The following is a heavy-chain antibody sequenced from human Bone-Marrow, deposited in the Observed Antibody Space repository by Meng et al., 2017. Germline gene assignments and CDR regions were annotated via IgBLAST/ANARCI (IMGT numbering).Heavy chain of an antibody. Sequence: SLKISCAASGFTFDDYAMHWVRQAPGKGLEWVSGISWNSGSIGYADSVKGRFTISRDNAKNSLYLQMNSLGAEDTALYYCAKALMMSTSFDYWGQGTLVTVSS. CDR3: AKALMMSTSFDY. CDR2: ISWNSGSI. V-gene: IGHV3-9*01. D-gene: IGHD3-16*01. CDR1: GFTFDDYA. J-gene: IGHJ4*02.